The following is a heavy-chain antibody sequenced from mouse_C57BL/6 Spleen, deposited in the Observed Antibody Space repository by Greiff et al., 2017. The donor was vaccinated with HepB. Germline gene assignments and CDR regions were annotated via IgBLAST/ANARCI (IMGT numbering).Heavy chain of an antibody. D-gene: IGHD1-1*01. CDR2: ISDGGSYT. V-gene: IGHV5-4*01. CDR1: GFTFSSYA. J-gene: IGHJ1*03. Sequence: EVHLVESGGGLVKPGGSLKLSCAASGFTFSSYAMSWVRQTPEKRLEWVATISDGGSYTYYPDNVKGRFTISRDNAKNNLYLQMSHLKSEDTAMYYCARDTGYYGSSYWYFDVWGTGTTVTVSS. CDR3: ARDTGYYGSSYWYFDV.